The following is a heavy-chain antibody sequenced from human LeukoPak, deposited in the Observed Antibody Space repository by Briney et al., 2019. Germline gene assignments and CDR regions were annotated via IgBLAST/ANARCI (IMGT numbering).Heavy chain of an antibody. J-gene: IGHJ6*03. D-gene: IGHD3-3*01. V-gene: IGHV3-30*01. Sequence: PGGSLRLSCAASGFTFSSYAMHWVRQAPGKGLEWVAVISYDGSNKYYADSVKGRFTISRDNSKNTLYLQMNSLRAEDTAVYYCARGGLYDFWSGYYANYYYYMDVWGKGTTVTVSS. CDR1: GFTFSSYA. CDR3: ARGGLYDFWSGYYANYYYYMDV. CDR2: ISYDGSNK.